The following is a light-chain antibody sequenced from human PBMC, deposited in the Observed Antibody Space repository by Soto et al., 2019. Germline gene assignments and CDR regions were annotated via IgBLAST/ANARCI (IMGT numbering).Light chain of an antibody. J-gene: IGLJ2*01. CDR1: SSNIGNNY. Sequence: QSVLTQPPSVSATPGQQVTISCSGSSSNIGNNYVSWYQQLPGTAPKLLIYENNKRPSGIPDRFSGSKSGTSATLGITGLPTGDEADYYCGTWDSSLSALVFGGGTKLTVL. CDR3: GTWDSSLSALV. V-gene: IGLV1-51*02. CDR2: ENN.